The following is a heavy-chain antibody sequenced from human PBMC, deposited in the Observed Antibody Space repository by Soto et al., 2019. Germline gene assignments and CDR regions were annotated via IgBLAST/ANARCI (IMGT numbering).Heavy chain of an antibody. D-gene: IGHD5-12*01. J-gene: IGHJ4*02. CDR2: IYYSGST. Sequence: PAETLSLTCTVSGGSISSYYWSWIRQPPGKGLEWIGYIYYSGSTNYNPSLKSRVTISVDTTKNQFSLKLSSVTAADTAVYYCARGGYDRPDYLDYWGQGPLVTVSS. CDR1: GGSISSYY. V-gene: IGHV4-59*01. CDR3: ARGGYDRPDYLDY.